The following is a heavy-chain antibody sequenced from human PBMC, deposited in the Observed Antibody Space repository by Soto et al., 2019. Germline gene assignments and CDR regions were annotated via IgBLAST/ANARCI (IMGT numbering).Heavy chain of an antibody. CDR1: GFTFSSYG. V-gene: IGHV3-30*18. D-gene: IGHD3-10*01. CDR2: ISYDGSNK. Sequence: QVQLVESGGGVVQPGRSLRLSCAASGFTFSSYGMHWVRQAPGKGLEWVAVISYDGSNKYYADSVKGRLTISRDNYKNTLYLQMNSMRAEDTAVYYCAKDEDPGYGSGSSDYWGQGTLVTVSS. CDR3: AKDEDPGYGSGSSDY. J-gene: IGHJ4*02.